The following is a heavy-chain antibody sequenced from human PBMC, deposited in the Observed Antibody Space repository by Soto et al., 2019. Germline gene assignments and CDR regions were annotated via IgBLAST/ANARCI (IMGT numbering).Heavy chain of an antibody. Sequence: ASVKVSCKASGGTFSSYAISWVRQAPGQGLEWMGGIIPIFGTANYAQKFQGRVTITADESTSTAYMELSSLRSEDTAVYYCARVRSWAAAGIDYYYGMDVWGQGTTVTVSS. CDR1: GGTFSSYA. CDR2: IIPIFGTA. CDR3: ARVRSWAAAGIDYYYGMDV. D-gene: IGHD6-13*01. V-gene: IGHV1-69*13. J-gene: IGHJ6*02.